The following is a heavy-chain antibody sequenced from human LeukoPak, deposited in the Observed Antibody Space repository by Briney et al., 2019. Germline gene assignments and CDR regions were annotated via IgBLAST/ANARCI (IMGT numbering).Heavy chain of an antibody. V-gene: IGHV1-2*02. Sequence: ASVKVSCKASGYTFTGYYMHWVRQAPGQGLEWMGWIYPNSGGTNYAQKFQGRVTMTRDTSISTAYMELSRLKSDDTAVYYCARAMTTVTTKGDYYYYYMDVWGKGTTVTVSS. D-gene: IGHD4-11*01. J-gene: IGHJ6*03. CDR1: GYTFTGYY. CDR2: IYPNSGGT. CDR3: ARAMTTVTTKGDYYYYYMDV.